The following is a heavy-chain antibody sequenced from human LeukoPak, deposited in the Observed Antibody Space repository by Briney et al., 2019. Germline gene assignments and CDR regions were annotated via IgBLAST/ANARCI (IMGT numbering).Heavy chain of an antibody. J-gene: IGHJ6*03. CDR1: GGSFSGYY. D-gene: IGHD3-22*01. CDR2: INHSGST. CDR3: ARVAGASYDSTGHFAYYYYYYYMDV. Sequence: SETLSLTCAVYGGSFSGYYWSWIRQPPGKGLEWIGEINHSGSTNYNPSLKRRVTISVDTSKNQFSLKLRSVTAADTAVYYCARVAGASYDSTGHFAYYYYYYYMDVWGRGTTVTISS. V-gene: IGHV4-34*01.